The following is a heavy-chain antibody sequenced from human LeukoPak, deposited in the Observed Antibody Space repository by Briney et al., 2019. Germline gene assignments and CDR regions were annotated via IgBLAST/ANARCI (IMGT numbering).Heavy chain of an antibody. CDR1: GGSISSGGYS. V-gene: IGHV4-30-2*01. J-gene: IGHJ4*02. CDR3: ARGLGEYYGSGSPGVGIYSDY. CDR2: IYHSGST. Sequence: PSQTLSLTCAVSGGSISSGGYSWSWIRQPPGKGLEWIGYIYHSGSTYYNPSLKSRVTISVDRSKNQFSLKLSSVTAADTAVYYCARGLGEYYGSGSPGVGIYSDYWGQGTLVTVSS. D-gene: IGHD3-10*01.